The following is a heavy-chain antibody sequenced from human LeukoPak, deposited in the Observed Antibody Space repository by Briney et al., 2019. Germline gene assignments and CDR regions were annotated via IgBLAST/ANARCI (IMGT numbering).Heavy chain of an antibody. CDR1: GFTFSDYY. V-gene: IGHV3-11*06. D-gene: IGHD1-14*01. CDR2: IGSSSSYT. CDR3: ARPLTGDYVDC. J-gene: IGHJ4*02. Sequence: GGSLRLSCAASGFTFSDYYMSWIRQAPGKGLEWVSYIGSSSSYTNYADSVKGRFTISRDNAKNSLYLQMNSLRAEDTAVYYCARPLTGDYVDCWGQGTQVTVSS.